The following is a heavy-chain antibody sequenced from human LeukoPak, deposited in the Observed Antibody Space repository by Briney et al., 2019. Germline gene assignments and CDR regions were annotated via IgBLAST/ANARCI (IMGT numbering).Heavy chain of an antibody. D-gene: IGHD3-3*01. V-gene: IGHV4-31*03. CDR3: AGGQRITIFGVVGPNWFYP. CDR2: IYYSGST. Sequence: SETLSLTCSVSGGSICSGCYYSSWIRQHPGKGLEWIGYIYYSGSTYYNPSLKSRVTISVDTSKNQFSLKLSSVTAADTAVYYCAGGQRITIFGVVGPNWFYPWGQGTLVTVSS. CDR1: GGSICSGCYY. J-gene: IGHJ5*02.